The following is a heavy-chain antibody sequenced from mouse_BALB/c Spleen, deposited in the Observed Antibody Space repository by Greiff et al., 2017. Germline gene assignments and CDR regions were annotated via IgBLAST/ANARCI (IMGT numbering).Heavy chain of an antibody. Sequence: VQLQQSGPGLVQPSQSLSITCTVSGFSLTSYGVHWVRQSPGKGLEWLGVRWSGGSTDYNAAFISRLSISKDNSKSQVFFKMNSLQANDTAIYYCARHSNYVGYAMDYWGQGTSVTVSS. CDR2: RWSGGST. D-gene: IGHD2-5*01. CDR1: GFSLTSYG. J-gene: IGHJ4*01. CDR3: ARHSNYVGYAMDY. V-gene: IGHV2-2*02.